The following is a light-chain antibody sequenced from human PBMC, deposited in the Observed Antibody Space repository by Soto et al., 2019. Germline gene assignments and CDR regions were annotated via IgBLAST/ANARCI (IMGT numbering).Light chain of an antibody. J-gene: IGKJ5*01. CDR3: QQYGSSPRT. CDR2: GAS. V-gene: IGKV3-20*01. Sequence: EIVLTQSRGSLSLSPGERATLSCRASQSVSSSYLAWYQQKPGQAPRLLIYGASSRATGIPDRFSGSGSGTDFTLTISRLEPEDFAVYYCQQYGSSPRTFGQGTRQEIK. CDR1: QSVSSSY.